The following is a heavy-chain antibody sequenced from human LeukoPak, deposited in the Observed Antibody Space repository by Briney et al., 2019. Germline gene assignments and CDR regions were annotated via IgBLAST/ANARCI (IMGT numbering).Heavy chain of an antibody. CDR2: IYYSGST. V-gene: IGHV4-39*07. CDR3: ARGEDYYDSSGYLNPYFDY. Sequence: SETLSLTCTVSGGSISSSDYYWGWIRQPPGKGLEWIGSIYYSGSTYYNPSLKSRVTISLDTSKNQFSLKLSSVTAADTAVYYCARGEDYYDSSGYLNPYFDYWGQGTLVTVSS. CDR1: GGSISSSDYY. D-gene: IGHD3-22*01. J-gene: IGHJ4*02.